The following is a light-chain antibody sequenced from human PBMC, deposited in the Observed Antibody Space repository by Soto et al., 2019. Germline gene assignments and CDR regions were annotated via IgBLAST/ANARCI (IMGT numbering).Light chain of an antibody. CDR1: SSDVAGYNL. CDR3: CSYAGYGTWV. V-gene: IGLV2-23*02. CDR2: EVN. J-gene: IGLJ2*01. Sequence: QSALTQPASVSGSPGQSITISCTGTSSDVAGYNLVSWYQHHPGKAPKLMIYEVNKWPSGISNRFSGSKSGNTASLTISGLQAEDEADFYCCSYAGYGTWVFGGGTKLTVL.